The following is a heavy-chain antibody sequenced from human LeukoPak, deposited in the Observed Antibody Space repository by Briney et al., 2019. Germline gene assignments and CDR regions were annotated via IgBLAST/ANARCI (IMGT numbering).Heavy chain of an antibody. J-gene: IGHJ4*02. V-gene: IGHV4-4*07. CDR1: GGSMSSFY. Sequence: SETLSLTCTVSGGSMSSFYWDWIRQPAGKGLQWIGRIYTSGVTNYNPSLKSRVIMSVDTSKNQFFLKLSSVTAADTAVYYCAREWTSGDGSGYPYCFDYWGPGTLVTVSS. D-gene: IGHD3-22*01. CDR3: AREWTSGDGSGYPYCFDY. CDR2: IYTSGVT.